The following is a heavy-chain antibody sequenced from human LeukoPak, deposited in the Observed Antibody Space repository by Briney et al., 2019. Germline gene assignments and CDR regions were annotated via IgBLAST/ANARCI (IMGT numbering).Heavy chain of an antibody. CDR3: ARAPRSQRGY. D-gene: IGHD6-25*01. Sequence: PGGSLRLSCAASGFTFSSYGMHWVRQAPGKGLEWVAVIWYDGSNKYYADSVKGRFTISRDNAKNSLYLQMNSLRAEDTAVYYCARAPRSQRGYWGQGTLVTVSS. J-gene: IGHJ4*02. CDR1: GFTFSSYG. CDR2: IWYDGSNK. V-gene: IGHV3-33*01.